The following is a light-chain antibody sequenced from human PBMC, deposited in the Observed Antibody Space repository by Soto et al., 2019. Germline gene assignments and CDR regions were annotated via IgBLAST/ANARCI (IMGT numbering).Light chain of an antibody. V-gene: IGLV1-40*01. CDR3: RPYDSSLGGLV. J-gene: IGLJ2*01. CDR1: SSNIGAGYD. CDR2: GNS. Sequence: QSVLTQPPSVSGAPGQRVTISCTGSSSNIGAGYDVHWYQQLPGTAPKLLIYGNSNRPSGVPDRFSGSKSGTSASLAITGLQAENGADYSCRPYDSSLGGLVFGGGPKLTVL.